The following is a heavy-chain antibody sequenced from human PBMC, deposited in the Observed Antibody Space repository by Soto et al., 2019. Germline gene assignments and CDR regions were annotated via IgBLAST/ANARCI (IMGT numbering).Heavy chain of an antibody. CDR3: ARQLLGSGWYGDYYGMDV. D-gene: IGHD6-19*01. CDR2: IYPLDSDT. V-gene: IGHV5-51*01. J-gene: IGHJ6*02. Sequence: GESLKISCKGSGYSFTSYWIGWVRQMPGKGLEWMGIIYPLDSDTRYSPSFQGQVTISADKSTSTAYLQWSSLKASDTAMYYCARQLLGSGWYGDYYGMDVWGQGTTVTVSS. CDR1: GYSFTSYW.